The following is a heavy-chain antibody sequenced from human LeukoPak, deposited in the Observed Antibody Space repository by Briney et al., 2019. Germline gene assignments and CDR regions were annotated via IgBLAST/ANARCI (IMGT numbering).Heavy chain of an antibody. J-gene: IGHJ4*02. CDR3: ARVDSTGWDDALDH. CDR1: GFTFPIYA. V-gene: IGHV3-64*01. D-gene: IGHD6-19*01. Sequence: GSLRLSCAAPGFTFPIYAMHWVRPAPGKGLEYVAAISDQGGSTYYANSVKGRFTISKDNSKNTLYLQMGSLRPDDTAVYYCARVDSTGWDDALDHWGQGTLVTVSS. CDR2: ISDQGGST.